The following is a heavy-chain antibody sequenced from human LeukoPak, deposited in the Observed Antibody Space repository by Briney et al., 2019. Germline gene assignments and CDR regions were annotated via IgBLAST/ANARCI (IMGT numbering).Heavy chain of an antibody. Sequence: SQTLSLTCTVSGGSISSGGYYWSWIRQHPGKGLEWIGYIYYSGSTYYNPSLKSRVTISVDTSKNQFSLKLSSVTAADTAVYYCARVLQNYYHLDVWGKGTTVTVSS. J-gene: IGHJ6*03. CDR1: GGSISSGGYY. CDR2: IYYSGST. V-gene: IGHV4-31*03. CDR3: ARVLQNYYHLDV. D-gene: IGHD3-3*01.